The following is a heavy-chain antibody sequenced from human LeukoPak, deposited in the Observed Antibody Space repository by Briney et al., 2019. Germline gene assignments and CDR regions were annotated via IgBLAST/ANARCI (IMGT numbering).Heavy chain of an antibody. V-gene: IGHV4-59*01. CDR3: ARVQYYDRFGYYYHYMDV. CDR1: GGSITSYY. Sequence: SETLSLTCNVSGGSITSYYWSWIRQPPGKGLEWIGYIYYSGSTNYNPSLKSRVTLSLDTSKNQFSLNLSSVTAADTAVYYCARVQYYDRFGYYYHYMDVWGKGTTVTISS. J-gene: IGHJ6*03. D-gene: IGHD3-22*01. CDR2: IYYSGST.